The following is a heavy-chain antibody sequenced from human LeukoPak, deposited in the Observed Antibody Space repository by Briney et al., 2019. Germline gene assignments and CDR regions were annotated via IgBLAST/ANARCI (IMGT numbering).Heavy chain of an antibody. CDR1: GGSVSSSNYY. J-gene: IGHJ4*02. V-gene: IGHV4-39*01. Sequence: SETLSLTCTVSGGSVSSSNYYWGWIRPPPGKGLEWIGGTYYRGSTEYNPSLKSRVTISVDTSKNQFSLKLSSVTAADTAVYYCVRQGGYSHGSVLGHWGQGTLVTVSS. D-gene: IGHD5-18*01. CDR2: TYYRGST. CDR3: VRQGGYSHGSVLGH.